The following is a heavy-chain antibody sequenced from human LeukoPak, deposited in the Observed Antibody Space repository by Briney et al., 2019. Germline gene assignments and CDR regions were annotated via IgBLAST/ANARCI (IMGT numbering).Heavy chain of an antibody. J-gene: IGHJ4*02. CDR1: GGSFSGYY. CDR3: ARKDTSSWYEYFDL. D-gene: IGHD6-13*01. CDR2: INHSGIT. V-gene: IGHV4-34*01. Sequence: SETLSLTCAVYGGSFSGYYWSWIRQPPGKGLEWIGEINHSGITNYNPSLKSQVTILVDKSKNQFSLKLRSVTAADTAVYFCARKDTSSWYEYFDLWGQGTLVIVSS.